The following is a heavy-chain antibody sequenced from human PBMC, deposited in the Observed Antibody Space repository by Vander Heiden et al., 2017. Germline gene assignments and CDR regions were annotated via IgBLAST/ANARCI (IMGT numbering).Heavy chain of an antibody. CDR3: AKAAILGGYYYYGMDV. V-gene: IGHV3-23*01. J-gene: IGHJ6*02. CDR2: ISGSGDST. Sequence: EVQLLESGGGLVQPGGSLRLSCAASGSTFSSYAMSWVRQAPGKGLGWVSAISGSGDSTYYADSVKGRFTISRDNSKNTLYLQMNSLRAEDTAVYYCAKAAILGGYYYYGMDVWGQGTTVTVSS. CDR1: GSTFSSYA.